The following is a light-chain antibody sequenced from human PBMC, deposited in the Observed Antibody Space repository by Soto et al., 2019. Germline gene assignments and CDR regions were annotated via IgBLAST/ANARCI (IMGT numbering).Light chain of an antibody. J-gene: IGKJ4*01. V-gene: IGKV3-20*01. CDR1: QSVGIN. Sequence: KQSPAILSVSPGERDTLSCRASQSVGINVAWYQQKPGQAPRLLIYGASNRATGIPDRFSGSGSGTDFTLTISRLEPEDFAVYYCQQYGSSPLTFGGGTKVDIK. CDR3: QQYGSSPLT. CDR2: GAS.